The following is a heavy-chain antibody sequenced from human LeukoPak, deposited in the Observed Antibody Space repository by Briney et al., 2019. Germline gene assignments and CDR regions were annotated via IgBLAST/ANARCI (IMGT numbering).Heavy chain of an antibody. Sequence: SETLSLTCTVSGGSISSGSYYWRWIRQPAGKGLEWIRRIYTSESTNYNPSLKSRVTISIDTSKNQFSLKLSSVTAADTAVYYCARVYGSGSYYNGYYYYYMDVWGKGTTVTISS. J-gene: IGHJ6*03. V-gene: IGHV4-61*02. CDR2: IYTSEST. CDR3: ARVYGSGSYYNGYYYYYMDV. CDR1: GGSISSGSYY. D-gene: IGHD3-10*01.